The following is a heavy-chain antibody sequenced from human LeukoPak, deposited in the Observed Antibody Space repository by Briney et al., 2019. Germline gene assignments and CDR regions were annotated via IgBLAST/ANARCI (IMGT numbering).Heavy chain of an antibody. CDR1: GFTFSSYA. J-gene: IGHJ4*02. D-gene: IGHD2-21*02. CDR3: ARGHDSLDY. CDR2: ITTTSSYI. Sequence: TGGSLRLSCAASGFTFSSYAMNWVRQAPGKGLEWVSSITTTSSYIYYADSVKGRFTISRDNAKNPLYLQMNSLRAEDTAVYYCARGHDSLDYWGQGTLVTVSS. V-gene: IGHV3-21*01.